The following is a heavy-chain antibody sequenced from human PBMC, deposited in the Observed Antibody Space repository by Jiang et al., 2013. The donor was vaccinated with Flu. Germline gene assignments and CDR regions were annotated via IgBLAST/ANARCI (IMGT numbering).Heavy chain of an antibody. J-gene: IGHJ4*02. CDR3: AKFTIFPYYFDN. V-gene: IGHV3-23*01. CDR1: GFTFSTYA. CDR2: IRSSGGDS. D-gene: IGHD3-3*01. Sequence: QLLESGGGLIQPGGSLRLSCAASGFTFSTYAMSWVRQAPGKGLQWVSTIRSSGGDSDYADSVKGRFTISRDDFKNTLYLQMNSLRAEDTAVYYCAKFTIFPYYFDNWGRGTLVTVSS.